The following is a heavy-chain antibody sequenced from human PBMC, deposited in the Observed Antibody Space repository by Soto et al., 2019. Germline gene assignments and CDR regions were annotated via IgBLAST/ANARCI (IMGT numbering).Heavy chain of an antibody. Sequence: PSETLSFTCTVSGGSDSSGSYYWSWFRQPPGKGLEWIGYIYYSGSTNYNPSLKSRVTISVDTSKNQFSLKLSSVTAADTAVYYCARTLYYDSSGYYYSWFDPWGQGTLVTVSS. CDR3: ARTLYYDSSGYYYSWFDP. J-gene: IGHJ5*02. CDR1: GGSDSSGSYY. V-gene: IGHV4-61*01. D-gene: IGHD3-22*01. CDR2: IYYSGST.